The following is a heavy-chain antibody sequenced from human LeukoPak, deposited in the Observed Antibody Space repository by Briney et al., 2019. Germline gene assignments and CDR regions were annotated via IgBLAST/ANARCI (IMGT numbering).Heavy chain of an antibody. CDR3: ARARDGTLDY. Sequence: GGSLRLSCAASGFTFSSYAMNWVRQAPGKGLEWVSSISSSSSYIYYADSVKGRFTISRDNAKNSLYLQMNSLRAEDTAVYYCARARDGTLDYWGQGTLVTVSS. J-gene: IGHJ4*02. D-gene: IGHD1-14*01. CDR1: GFTFSSYA. V-gene: IGHV3-21*01. CDR2: ISSSSSYI.